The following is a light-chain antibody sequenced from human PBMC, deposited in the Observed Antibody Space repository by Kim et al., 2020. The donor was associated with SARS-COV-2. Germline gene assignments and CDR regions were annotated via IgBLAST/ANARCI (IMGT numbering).Light chain of an antibody. CDR2: LAS. CDR3: QHYSRFPYT. J-gene: IGKJ2*01. CDR1: EGIGTW. Sequence: SASVGDRVTITCRASEGIGTWLAWYQQKPGRAPRLLIYLASTLENGVPSRFSGTGSGTEFSLSITSLQPDDFATYYCQHYSRFPYTFGQGTKLEI. V-gene: IGKV1-5*03.